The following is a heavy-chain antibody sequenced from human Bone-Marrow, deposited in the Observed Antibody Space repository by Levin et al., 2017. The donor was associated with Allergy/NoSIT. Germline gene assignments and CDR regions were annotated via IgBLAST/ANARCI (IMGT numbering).Heavy chain of an antibody. D-gene: IGHD6-13*01. J-gene: IGHJ3*02. Sequence: PGGSLRLSCVASGFTLNNAWMSWVRQAPGKGLEWVGRIKTRSEGGPTDYAAPVKGRFTISRDESKNTLYLQMNSLKTEDTAVYYCSTIAAGSEVASDIWGQGTMVTVSS. CDR3: STIAAGSEVASDI. CDR1: GFTLNNAW. CDR2: IKTRSEGGPT. V-gene: IGHV3-15*01.